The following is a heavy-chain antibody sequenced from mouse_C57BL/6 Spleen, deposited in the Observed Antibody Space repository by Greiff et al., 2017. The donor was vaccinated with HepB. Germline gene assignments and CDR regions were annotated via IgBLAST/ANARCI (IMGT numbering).Heavy chain of an antibody. CDR3: ARGRTYYGYHGACYAMDY. CDR1: GFSLTSYA. CDR2: IWTGGGT. J-gene: IGHJ4*01. V-gene: IGHV2-9-1*01. Sequence: VMLVESGPGLVAPSQSLSITCTVSGFSLTSYAISWVRQPPGKGLEWLGVIWTGGGTNYNSALKSRLSISKDNSKSQVFLKMNSLQTDDTARYYCARGRTYYGYHGACYAMDYWGQGTSVTVSS. D-gene: IGHD2-2*01.